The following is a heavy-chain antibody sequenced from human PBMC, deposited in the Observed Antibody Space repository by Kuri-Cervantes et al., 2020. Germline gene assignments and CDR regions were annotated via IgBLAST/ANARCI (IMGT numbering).Heavy chain of an antibody. D-gene: IGHD2-21*02. Sequence: SETLSLTCAVYGGSFSGYYWSWIRQPPGKGLEWIGEINHSGSTYYNPSLKSRVTISVDTSKNQFSLKLSSVTAADTAVYYCARGPRVTLNWFDPWGQGTLVTVSS. J-gene: IGHJ5*02. V-gene: IGHV4-34*01. CDR3: ARGPRVTLNWFDP. CDR2: INHSGST. CDR1: GGSFSGYY.